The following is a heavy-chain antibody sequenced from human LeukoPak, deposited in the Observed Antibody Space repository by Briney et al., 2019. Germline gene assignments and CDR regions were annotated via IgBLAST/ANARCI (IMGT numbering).Heavy chain of an antibody. Sequence: GRSLRLSCAASGFTFSSYGMHTVRQAPGKGLEWVAVISYDGSNKHYVDSVKGRYTISRDNSKNTLYLQMNSLRAEDTAVYYCAKDYYDSSGYYYGMDVCGQGTTVTVSS. CDR3: AKDYYDSSGYYYGMDV. CDR2: ISYDGSNK. CDR1: GFTFSSYG. J-gene: IGHJ6*02. V-gene: IGHV3-30*18. D-gene: IGHD3-22*01.